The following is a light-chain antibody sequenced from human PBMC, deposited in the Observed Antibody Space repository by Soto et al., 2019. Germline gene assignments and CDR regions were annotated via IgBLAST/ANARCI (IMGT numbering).Light chain of an antibody. CDR2: LEGSGSY. J-gene: IGLJ2*01. CDR3: ETWDTNVVV. Sequence: QPVLTQSSSASASLGSSVKLTCTLSSGHSTYIIAWHQQQPGKAPRYWMKLEGSGSYNKGSGIPDRFSGSSSGADRYLTISNLQFEDEADYYCETWDTNVVVFGGGTKVTVL. V-gene: IGLV4-60*02. CDR1: SGHSTYI.